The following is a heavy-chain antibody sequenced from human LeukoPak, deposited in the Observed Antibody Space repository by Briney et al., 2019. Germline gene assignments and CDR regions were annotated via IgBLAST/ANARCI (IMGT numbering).Heavy chain of an antibody. V-gene: IGHV1-69*13. D-gene: IGHD6-13*01. J-gene: IGHJ4*02. CDR1: GGTFSSYA. Sequence: SAKVSCKASGGTFSSYAISWVRQAPGQGLEWMGGIVPIFGTANYAQKFQGRVTITADESTSTAYMELSSLRSEDTAVYYCASRYSSSWYNSDFDYWGQGTLVTVSS. CDR3: ASRYSSSWYNSDFDY. CDR2: IVPIFGTA.